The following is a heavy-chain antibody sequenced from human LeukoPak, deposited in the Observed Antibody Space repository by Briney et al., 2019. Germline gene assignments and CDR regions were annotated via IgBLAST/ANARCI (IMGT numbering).Heavy chain of an antibody. CDR2: IGFGDDSA. CDR3: ATMCSGGSCSRYYFDY. Sequence: GGSLRLSCAASGFTFNNYAMSWVRQAPGKGLEWVSTIGFGDDSAYYADSVKGRFTISRDNSKNTLYLQMNSLRAEDTAVYYCATMCSGGSCSRYYFDYWGQGTLVTVSS. D-gene: IGHD2-15*01. V-gene: IGHV3-23*01. CDR1: GFTFNNYA. J-gene: IGHJ4*02.